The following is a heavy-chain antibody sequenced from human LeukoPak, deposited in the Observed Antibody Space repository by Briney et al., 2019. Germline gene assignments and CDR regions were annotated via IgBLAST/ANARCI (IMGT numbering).Heavy chain of an antibody. D-gene: IGHD5-24*01. J-gene: IGHJ3*02. Sequence: ASVKVSCKVSGYTLTELSMHWVRQAPGKGLEWMGGFDPEDGETIYAQKFQGRVTMTRNTSISTAYMELSSLRSEDTAVYYCAFRDGYNNFDAFDIWGQGTMVTVSS. CDR1: GYTLTELS. CDR3: AFRDGYNNFDAFDI. CDR2: FDPEDGET. V-gene: IGHV1-24*01.